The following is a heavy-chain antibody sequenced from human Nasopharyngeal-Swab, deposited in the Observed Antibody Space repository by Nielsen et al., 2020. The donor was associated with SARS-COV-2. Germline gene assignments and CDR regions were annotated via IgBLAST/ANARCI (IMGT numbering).Heavy chain of an antibody. J-gene: IGHJ2*01. D-gene: IGHD2-2*01. CDR3: ARRSSRPSCCNWYFDL. V-gene: IGHV1-18*01. Sequence: ASLKVSCKASGYTFTSYGISWVRQAPGQGLEWMGWISAYNGNTNYAQKLQGRVTMTTDTSTSTAYMELRSLRSDDTAVYYCARRSSRPSCCNWYFDLWGRGTLVTVSS. CDR1: GYTFTSYG. CDR2: ISAYNGNT.